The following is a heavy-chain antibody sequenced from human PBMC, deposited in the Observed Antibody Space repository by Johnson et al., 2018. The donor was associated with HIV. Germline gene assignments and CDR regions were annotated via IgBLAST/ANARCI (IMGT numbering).Heavy chain of an antibody. D-gene: IGHD7-27*01. CDR3: ARDGETGKDAFDI. J-gene: IGHJ3*02. V-gene: IGHV3-66*01. Sequence: MLLVESGGGVVQPGRSLRLSCAASGFTVSSNYMSWVRQAPGKGLEWVSVIYSGGSTYYADSVKGRFTISRDNSKNTLYLQMNSLRAEDTAVYYCARDGETGKDAFDIWGQGTMVTVSS. CDR2: IYSGGST. CDR1: GFTVSSNY.